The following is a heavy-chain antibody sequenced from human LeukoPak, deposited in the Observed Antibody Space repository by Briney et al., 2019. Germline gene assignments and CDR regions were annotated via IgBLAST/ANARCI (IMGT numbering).Heavy chain of an antibody. J-gene: IGHJ4*02. Sequence: ASVKVSCKASGYTFTSYGISWVRQAPGQGLEWMGWISADNGNTNYAQKLQGRVTMTTDTSTSTAYMELRSLRSDDTAVYYCVLSYYYDSSGYYLSFDYWGQGTLVTVSS. V-gene: IGHV1-18*01. D-gene: IGHD3-22*01. CDR2: ISADNGNT. CDR1: GYTFTSYG. CDR3: VLSYYYDSSGYYLSFDY.